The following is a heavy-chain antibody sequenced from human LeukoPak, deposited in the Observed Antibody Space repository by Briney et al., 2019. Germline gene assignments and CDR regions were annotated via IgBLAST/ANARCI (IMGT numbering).Heavy chain of an antibody. CDR1: GGSVSSGSYY. Sequence: SETLSLTCTVPGGSVSSGSYYWSWIRQPPGKGLEWIGYIYYSGSTNYNPSLKSRVTISVDTSKNQFSLKLSSVTAVDTAVYYCARGPDFGWLLNWFDPWGQGTLVTVSS. CDR3: ARGPDFGWLLNWFDP. J-gene: IGHJ5*02. V-gene: IGHV4-61*01. D-gene: IGHD3-9*01. CDR2: IYYSGST.